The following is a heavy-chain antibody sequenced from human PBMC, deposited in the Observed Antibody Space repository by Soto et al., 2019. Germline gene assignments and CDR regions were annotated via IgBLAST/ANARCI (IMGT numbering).Heavy chain of an antibody. J-gene: IGHJ6*02. V-gene: IGHV1-8*01. CDR2: MNPNSGNT. CDR1: GYTFTSYD. CDR3: AGGQSHSMIVVVIKRSRPYYYGMDV. D-gene: IGHD3-22*01. Sequence: ASVKVSCKASGYTFTSYDINWVRQATGQGLEWMGWMNPNSGNTGYAQKFQGRVTMTRNTSISTAYMELSSLSSEDTAVYYCAGGQSHSMIVVVIKRSRPYYYGMDVWGQGTTVTVSS.